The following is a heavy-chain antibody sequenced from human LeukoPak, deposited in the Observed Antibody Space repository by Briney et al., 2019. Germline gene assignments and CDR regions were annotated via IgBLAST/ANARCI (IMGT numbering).Heavy chain of an antibody. CDR2: IRGSGGST. Sequence: PGGSLRLSCAASGFTFSDYYMSWIRQAPGKGLEWVSAIRGSGGSTYYADSVKGRFTISRDNSKNTLYLQMNSLRAEDTAVYYCAKDLMGIALYWGQGTLVTVSS. CDR1: GFTFSDYY. V-gene: IGHV3-23*01. J-gene: IGHJ4*02. D-gene: IGHD6-13*01. CDR3: AKDLMGIALY.